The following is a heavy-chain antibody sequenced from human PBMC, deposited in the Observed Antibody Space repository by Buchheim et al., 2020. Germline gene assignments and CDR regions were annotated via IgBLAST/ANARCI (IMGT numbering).Heavy chain of an antibody. CDR2: ISYDGSNK. CDR1: GFTFSSYA. Sequence: QVQLVESGGGVVQPGRSLRLSCAASGFTFSSYAMHWVRQAPGKGLEWVAVISYDGSNKYYADSVKGRFTISRDNSKNTLYLQMNSLRAEDTAVFYCARDSEMVYCGGDCYKYYFDYWGQGTL. D-gene: IGHD2-21*01. J-gene: IGHJ4*02. V-gene: IGHV3-30-3*01. CDR3: ARDSEMVYCGGDCYKYYFDY.